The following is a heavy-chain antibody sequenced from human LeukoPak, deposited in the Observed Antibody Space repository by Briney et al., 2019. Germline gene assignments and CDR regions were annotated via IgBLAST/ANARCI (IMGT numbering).Heavy chain of an antibody. J-gene: IGHJ4*02. CDR1: GGSFSGYY. CDR2: INHSGST. D-gene: IGHD2-15*01. V-gene: IGHV4-34*01. CDR3: AAIVVVAATLERIDY. Sequence: SETLSLTCAVYGGSFSGYYWSWIRQPPGKGLEWIGEINHSGSTNYNPSLKSRVTISVDTSKNQFSLKLSSVTAAGTAVYYCAAIVVVAATLERIDYWGQGTLVTVSS.